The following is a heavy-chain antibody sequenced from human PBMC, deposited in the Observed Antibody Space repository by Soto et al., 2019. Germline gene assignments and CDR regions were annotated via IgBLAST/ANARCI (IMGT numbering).Heavy chain of an antibody. V-gene: IGHV4-4*07. Sequence: QVRLQESGPGLVKSSETLSLTCTVSGVSIRSFYWCWVRQPAGRRLEWIGRIYSSGATNYNPSLKSRVTMSVDTSKHQFSLKWTSVTAAHTAVYYCAKAGEPFGDDFTNHWLDRWGQGTLVTVFS. D-gene: IGHD4-17*01. CDR1: GVSIRSFY. J-gene: IGHJ5*02. CDR2: IYSSGAT. CDR3: AKAGEPFGDDFTNHWLDR.